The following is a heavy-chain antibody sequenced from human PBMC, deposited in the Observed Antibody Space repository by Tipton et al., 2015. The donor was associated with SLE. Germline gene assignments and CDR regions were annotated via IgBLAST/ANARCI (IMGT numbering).Heavy chain of an antibody. J-gene: IGHJ6*03. CDR2: IYYSGST. CDR3: ARDPSSGRGYYMDV. CDR1: GGSFSGYY. D-gene: IGHD3-22*01. Sequence: TLSLTCAVYGGSFSGYYWTWIRQPPGKGLEWIGYIYYSGSTNYNPSLKSRVTISVDTSKNQFSLKLSSVTAADTAVYYRARDPSSGRGYYMDVWGKGTTVTVSS. V-gene: IGHV4-59*01.